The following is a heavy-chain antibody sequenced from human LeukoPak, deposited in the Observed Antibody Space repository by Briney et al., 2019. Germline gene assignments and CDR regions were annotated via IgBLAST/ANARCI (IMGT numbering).Heavy chain of an antibody. CDR2: MNPNSGNT. V-gene: IGHV1-8*01. CDR3: ARGPKTYSSGWSPSGYYYGMDV. Sequence: ASVKVSCKASGYTFTSYDINWVRQSTGQGLEWKGWMNPNSGNTGYAQKFQGRVTMTRNTSISTAYMELSSLRSEDTAVYYCARGPKTYSSGWSPSGYYYGMDVWGQGTTVTVSS. D-gene: IGHD6-19*01. J-gene: IGHJ6*02. CDR1: GYTFTSYD.